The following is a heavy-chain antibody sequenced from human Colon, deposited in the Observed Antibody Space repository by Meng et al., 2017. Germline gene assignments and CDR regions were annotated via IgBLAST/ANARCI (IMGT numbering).Heavy chain of an antibody. V-gene: IGHV4-4*02. Sequence: VELEEAGPGVVGPSGTLPLTCAVSGGAISSSNYWSWVRQPPGKGLEWIGQIYLSGSPSYNPSLESRVTISVDKSKNQLSLRLTSVTAADTAIYYCARHGGWHFDYWGQGTLVTVSS. CDR3: ARHGGWHFDY. D-gene: IGHD6-19*01. CDR1: GGAISSSNY. J-gene: IGHJ4*02. CDR2: IYLSGSP.